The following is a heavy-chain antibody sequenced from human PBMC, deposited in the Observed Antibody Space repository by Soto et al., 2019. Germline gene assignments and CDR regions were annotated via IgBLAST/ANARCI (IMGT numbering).Heavy chain of an antibody. V-gene: IGHV2-70*11. CDR1: GFSLSTSGMC. D-gene: IGHD6-13*01. CDR2: IDWDDDK. CDR3: ARIRRQQLAKSYYYYYMDV. J-gene: IGHJ6*03. Sequence: SGPTLVKPTQTLTLTCTFSGFSLSTSGMCVSWIRQPPGKALEWLARIDWDDDKYYSTSLKTRLTISKDTSKNQVVLTMTNMDPVDTATYYCARIRRQQLAKSYYYYYMDVWGKGTTVTVSS.